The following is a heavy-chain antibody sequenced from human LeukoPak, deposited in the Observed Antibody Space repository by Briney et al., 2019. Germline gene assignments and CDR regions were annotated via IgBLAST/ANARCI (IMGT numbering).Heavy chain of an antibody. V-gene: IGHV3-66*02. CDR3: ARDRAEGKTWVEFDP. J-gene: IGHJ5*02. Sequence: GGSLRLSCPASGFIVNSYAMSWVRHAPGKGLAWVSLIYSDGVTQYADSVKGRFTISRDNSKNTLYLQMNSLRDEDTAVYFCARDRAEGKTWVEFDPWGQGTLVTVSS. CDR2: IYSDGVT. CDR1: GFIVNSYA.